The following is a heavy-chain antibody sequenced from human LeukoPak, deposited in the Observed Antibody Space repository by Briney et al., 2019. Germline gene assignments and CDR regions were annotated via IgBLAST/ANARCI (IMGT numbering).Heavy chain of an antibody. CDR2: IYYSGTT. V-gene: IGHV4-59*08. CDR1: GGSISSYY. D-gene: IGHD5-18*01. CDR3: ATTGGYSYGTFDY. J-gene: IGHJ4*02. Sequence: SETLSLTCTVSGGSISSYYWSWIRQPPGKGLEWIGYIYYSGTTDYNPSLKSRVTISIDTSKDQFSLKLTSVTAADTASYYCATTGGYSYGTFDYWGQGIPVTVSS.